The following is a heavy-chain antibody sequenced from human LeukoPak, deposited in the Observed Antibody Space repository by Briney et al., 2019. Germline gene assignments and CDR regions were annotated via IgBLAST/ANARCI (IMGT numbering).Heavy chain of an antibody. CDR1: GFTFSGYW. J-gene: IGHJ6*04. Sequence: GSLRLSCAASGFTFSGYWMSWVRQAPGKGLEWVANIKQDGSEKYYVDSVKGRFTISRDNAKNSLYLQMNSLRAEDTAVYYCARDWGPDVWGKGTTVTVSS. CDR2: IKQDGSEK. V-gene: IGHV3-7*01. CDR3: ARDWGPDV. D-gene: IGHD3-16*01.